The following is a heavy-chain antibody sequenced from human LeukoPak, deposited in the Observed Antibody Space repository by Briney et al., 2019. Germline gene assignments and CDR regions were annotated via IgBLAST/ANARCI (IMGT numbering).Heavy chain of an antibody. D-gene: IGHD3-22*01. CDR3: AKAPYYRGSSGYTFDH. Sequence: GGSLRLSCAASGFTFSSYSMTWVRQAPGKGLEWVSGISGSGGSTYYADSVKGRFTISRDNSKNTLFLQMNSLRAEDTAVYYCAKAPYYRGSSGYTFDHWGQGTLVTASS. J-gene: IGHJ4*02. CDR2: ISGSGGST. V-gene: IGHV3-23*01. CDR1: GFTFSSYS.